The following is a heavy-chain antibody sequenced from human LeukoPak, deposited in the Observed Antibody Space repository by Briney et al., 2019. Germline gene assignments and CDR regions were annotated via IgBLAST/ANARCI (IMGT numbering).Heavy chain of an antibody. J-gene: IGHJ3*02. V-gene: IGHV1-2*02. CDR1: GYTFTDYY. Sequence: ASVKVSCKASGYTFTDYYMHWVRQAPGQGLEWMGWINLNSGGTGYALKLQGRVMMTRDTSISTAYMELSRLRSDDTAVYYCARDYLWGGSDAFDMWGQGTMVIVSS. CDR2: INLNSGGT. CDR3: ARDYLWGGSDAFDM. D-gene: IGHD3-16*01.